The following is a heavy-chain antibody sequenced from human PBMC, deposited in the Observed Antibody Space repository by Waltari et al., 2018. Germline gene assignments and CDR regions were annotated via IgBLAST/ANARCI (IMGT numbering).Heavy chain of an antibody. CDR1: GYTFTSYD. J-gene: IGHJ5*02. D-gene: IGHD2-15*01. CDR2: MNPNSGNT. V-gene: IGHV1-8*03. CDR3: ARGGGYCSGGSCYSLWFDP. Sequence: QVQLVQSGAEVKKPGASVKVSCKASGYTFTSYDINWVRQATGQGLEWMGWMNPNSGNTGYAQKFKGRVTITRNTSISTAYRELSSLRSEDTAVYYCARGGGYCSGGSCYSLWFDPWGQGTLVTVSS.